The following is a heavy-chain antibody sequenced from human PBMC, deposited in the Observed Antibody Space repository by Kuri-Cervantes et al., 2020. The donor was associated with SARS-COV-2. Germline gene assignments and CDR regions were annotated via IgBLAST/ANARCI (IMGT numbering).Heavy chain of an antibody. J-gene: IGHJ4*02. CDR1: GFTFSDCY. CDR3: ARDFGYCSSTSCQTEQFDY. CDR2: ISSSGSTI. D-gene: IGHD2-2*01. Sequence: GGSLRLSCAASGFTFSDCYMSWIRQAPGKGLEWVSYISSSGSTIYYADSVKGRFTISRDNAKNSLYLQMNSLRAEDTAVYYCARDFGYCSSTSCQTEQFDYWGQGTLVTVSS. V-gene: IGHV3-11*04.